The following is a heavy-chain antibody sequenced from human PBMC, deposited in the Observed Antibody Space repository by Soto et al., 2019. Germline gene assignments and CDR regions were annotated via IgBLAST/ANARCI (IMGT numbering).Heavy chain of an antibody. CDR3: VKGNWGDY. CDR2: SRGSDGRT. D-gene: IGHD7-27*01. CDR1: GFTFITYD. V-gene: IGHV3-23*01. Sequence: EVQLLEAGGGSVQRGGSLRLSCPASGFTFITYDMTWVRQAPGKGLEWVSVSRGSDGRTYYADSVKGRFTISRDNSKNTGDLQMNSLRADDTAIYYCVKGNWGDYWAQGTLVTVSS. J-gene: IGHJ4*02.